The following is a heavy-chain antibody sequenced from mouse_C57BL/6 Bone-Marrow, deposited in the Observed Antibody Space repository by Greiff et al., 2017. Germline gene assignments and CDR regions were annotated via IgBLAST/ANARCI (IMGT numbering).Heavy chain of an antibody. CDR2: IDPENGDT. Sequence: EVQLQQSGAELVRPGASVKLSCTASGFNIKDDYMHWVKQRPEQGLEWIGWIDPENGDTEYASKFQGKATITADTSSNTAYLQLSGLTSEDTAVYYCTRYGSWFAYWGQGTLVTVSA. J-gene: IGHJ3*01. CDR3: TRYGSWFAY. D-gene: IGHD1-1*01. CDR1: GFNIKDDY. V-gene: IGHV14-4*01.